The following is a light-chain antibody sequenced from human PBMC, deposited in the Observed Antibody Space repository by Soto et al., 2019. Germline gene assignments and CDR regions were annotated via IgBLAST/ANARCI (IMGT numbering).Light chain of an antibody. CDR2: WAS. CDR3: QQYFTTPWT. V-gene: IGKV4-1*01. J-gene: IGKJ1*01. CDR1: QSVSYSSHNKNF. Sequence: DIVMTQSPDSLAVALGERATINCNSSQSVSYSSHNKNFLAWYQHKPGQPPKVLIYWASTRESGVPDRFSGGESGTDFSLTISSLQAEDVAVYYCQQYFTTPWTFGQGTKVEIK.